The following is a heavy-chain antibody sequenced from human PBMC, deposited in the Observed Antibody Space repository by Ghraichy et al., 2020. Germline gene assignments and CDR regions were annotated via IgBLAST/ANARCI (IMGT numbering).Heavy chain of an antibody. CDR2: INPSDGTI. Sequence: VKVSCKSFGYTFTNYYMHWVRQAPGQGLEWMGMINPSDGTITNAKKFQGRVTMTWDTSTGTAHMELSSLRSEDTAIYFCAREGNYFGSGSYSRYYNYYMDVWGKGTTVTVSS. CDR1: GYTFTNYY. D-gene: IGHD3-10*01. V-gene: IGHV1-46*01. CDR3: AREGNYFGSGSYSRYYNYYMDV. J-gene: IGHJ6*03.